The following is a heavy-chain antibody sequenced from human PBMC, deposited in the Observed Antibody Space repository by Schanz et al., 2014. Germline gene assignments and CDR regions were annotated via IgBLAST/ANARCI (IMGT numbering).Heavy chain of an antibody. Sequence: VGRIKTKTDGGTTDYAAPVKGRFTISRDDSTNTLYLQMNSLKPEDTDVYHCNTGRRRGYSHYFYGMDVWAQGTTVDVS. V-gene: IGHV3-15*01. CDR3: NTGRRRGYSHYFYGMDV. D-gene: IGHD5-18*01. J-gene: IGHJ6*02. CDR2: IKTKTDGGTT.